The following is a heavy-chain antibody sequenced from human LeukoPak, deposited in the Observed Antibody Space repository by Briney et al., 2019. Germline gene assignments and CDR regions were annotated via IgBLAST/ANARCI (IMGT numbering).Heavy chain of an antibody. Sequence: GSSVKVSCKASGGTFSSYAISWVRQAPGQGLEWMGRIIPIFGTANYAQKFQGRVTMTRDTSISTAYMELSRLRSDDTAVYYCARVSGYYYYFDYWGQGTLVTVSS. CDR2: IIPIFGTA. V-gene: IGHV1-69*05. CDR3: ARVSGYYYYFDY. J-gene: IGHJ4*02. D-gene: IGHD3-22*01. CDR1: GGTFSSYA.